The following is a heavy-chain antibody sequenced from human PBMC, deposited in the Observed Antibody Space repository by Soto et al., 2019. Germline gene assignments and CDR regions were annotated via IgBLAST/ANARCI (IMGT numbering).Heavy chain of an antibody. D-gene: IGHD3-16*01. Sequence: GALRLSCAASGFSLSPYWMHWVRQVPGRGLEWVARLSSDGFGAAYADSVKGRFFISRDIARNTLSLQMNSLRADDTAVYYCARDLGGPDYWGRGTSVTVSS. CDR2: LSSDGFGA. CDR3: ARDLGGPDY. J-gene: IGHJ4*02. V-gene: IGHV3-74*03. CDR1: GFSLSPYW.